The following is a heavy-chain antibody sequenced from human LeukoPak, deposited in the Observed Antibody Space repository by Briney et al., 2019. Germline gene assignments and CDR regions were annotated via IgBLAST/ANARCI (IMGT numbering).Heavy chain of an antibody. CDR3: ARGYTADAFDI. J-gene: IGHJ3*02. V-gene: IGHV4-34*01. Sequence: SETLSLTCAVYGGSFRGYYWSWIRQPPGKGLEWIGEINHSGSTNYNPSLKSRVTISVDTSKNQFSLKLSSVTAADTAVYYCARGYTADAFDIWGQGTVVTVSS. CDR1: GGSFRGYY. D-gene: IGHD5-18*01. CDR2: INHSGST.